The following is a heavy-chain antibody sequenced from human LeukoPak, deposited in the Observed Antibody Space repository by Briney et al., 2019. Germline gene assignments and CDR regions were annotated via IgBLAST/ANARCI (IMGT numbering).Heavy chain of an antibody. CDR1: GGSISSYY. D-gene: IGHD2-15*01. Sequence: PSETLSLTCTVSGGSISSYYWSWIRQPPGKGLEWIGYIYYSGSTNYNPSLKSRVTISVDTSKNQFSLKLSSVTAADTAVYYCARAATLVYYYGMDVWGQGTTVTVSS. V-gene: IGHV4-59*01. CDR2: IYYSGST. J-gene: IGHJ6*02. CDR3: ARAATLVYYYGMDV.